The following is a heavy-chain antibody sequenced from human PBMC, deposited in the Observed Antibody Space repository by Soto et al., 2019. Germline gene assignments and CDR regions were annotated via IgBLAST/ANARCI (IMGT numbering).Heavy chain of an antibody. D-gene: IGHD2-15*01. CDR1: GDALTSHY. Sequence: SETLSLTCSFSGDALTSHYLTWIRQSPEKGLEWIGCMYYSGITYYNPSLKSRVTISVDTSKNQFTLKLSSVTAADTAVYYCARRVGSHAFDIWGQGTMVTVSS. V-gene: IGHV4-59*08. CDR2: MYYSGIT. CDR3: ARRVGSHAFDI. J-gene: IGHJ3*02.